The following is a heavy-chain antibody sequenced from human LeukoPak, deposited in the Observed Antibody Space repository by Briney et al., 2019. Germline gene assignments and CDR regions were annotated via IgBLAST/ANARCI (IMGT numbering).Heavy chain of an antibody. V-gene: IGHV3-30-3*01. CDR1: GITVSSNY. J-gene: IGHJ4*02. Sequence: GRSLRLSCAASGITVSSNYISWVRQAPGKGLEWVAVTSYDGSSEYYTDSVKGRFTVSRDNSRSTLYLQMNSLRVEDTGVYYCARALSQGAGAAVPSAPIDYWGQGTLVTVSS. D-gene: IGHD2-2*01. CDR3: ARALSQGAGAAVPSAPIDY. CDR2: TSYDGSSE.